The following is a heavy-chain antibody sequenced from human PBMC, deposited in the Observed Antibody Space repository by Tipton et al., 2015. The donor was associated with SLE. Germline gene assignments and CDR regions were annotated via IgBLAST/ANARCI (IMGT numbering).Heavy chain of an antibody. J-gene: IGHJ2*01. D-gene: IGHD6-19*01. CDR2: INHSGST. CDR3: ARGKGSSSGWPWYFDL. V-gene: IGHV4-34*01. CDR1: GGSFSGYY. Sequence: TLSLTCAVYGGSFSGYYWSWTRKPQGKGLEWIGEINHSGSTNYNPSLKSRVTISVDTSKNQFSLKLSSVTAADTAVYYCARGKGSSSGWPWYFDLWGRGTLVIVSS.